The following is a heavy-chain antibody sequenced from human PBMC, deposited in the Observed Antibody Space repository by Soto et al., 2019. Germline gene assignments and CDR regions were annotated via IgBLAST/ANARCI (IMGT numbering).Heavy chain of an antibody. CDR2: IWYDGTNK. J-gene: IGHJ4*02. D-gene: IGHD6-19*01. CDR1: GFTFRSYG. CDR3: ARDTPAVAGVYYFDY. V-gene: IGHV3-33*01. Sequence: GGSLRLSCAASGFTFRSYGMHWVRQAPGKGLEWVAVIWYDGTNKYYADSVKGRFTISRDNSKNTLYLQMNSLRAEDTAVYYCARDTPAVAGVYYFDYTGQGTLVTVSS.